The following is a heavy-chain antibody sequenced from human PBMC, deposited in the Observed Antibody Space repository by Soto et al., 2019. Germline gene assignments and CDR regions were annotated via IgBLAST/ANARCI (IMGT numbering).Heavy chain of an antibody. V-gene: IGHV3-21*01. CDR1: GFTFSSYS. J-gene: IGHJ4*02. CDR3: ARESLATGTSSYFDY. Sequence: GGSLRLSCAASGFTFSSYSMNWVRQAPGKGLEWVSSISSSSSYIYYADSVKGRFTISRDNAKNSLYLQMNSLRAEDTAVYYCARESLATGTSSYFDYWGQGTLVTVSS. D-gene: IGHD1-26*01. CDR2: ISSSSSYI.